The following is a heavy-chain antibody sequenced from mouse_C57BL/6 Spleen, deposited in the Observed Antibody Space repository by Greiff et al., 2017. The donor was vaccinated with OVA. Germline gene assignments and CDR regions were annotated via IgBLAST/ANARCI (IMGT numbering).Heavy chain of an antibody. CDR1: GYTFTDYE. V-gene: IGHV1-15*01. CDR2: IDPETGGT. CDR3: TRPHDY. J-gene: IGHJ2*01. Sequence: VQLQPSGAELVRPGASVTLSCKASGYTFTDYEMHWVKQTPVHGLEWIGAIDPETGGTAYNQKFKGKAILTADKSSSTAYMELRSLTSEDSAVYYCTRPHDYWGQGTTLTVSS.